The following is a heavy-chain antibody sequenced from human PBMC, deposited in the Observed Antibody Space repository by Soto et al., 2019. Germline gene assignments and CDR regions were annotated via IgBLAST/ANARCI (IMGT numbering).Heavy chain of an antibody. Sequence: GGSLRLSCVASGSSSDPFTMHWVRELPGKGLEWVAGLSWDRSTVAYADSVQGRFTISRDHAKNSVDLLMDSLRPDDTALYFCSVSSPDIVVLPSSIYFTSWGPGTQVTVSS. CDR1: GSSSDPFT. CDR3: SVSSPDIVVLPSSIYFTS. CDR2: LSWDRSTV. V-gene: IGHV3-9*02. D-gene: IGHD2-15*01. J-gene: IGHJ4*02.